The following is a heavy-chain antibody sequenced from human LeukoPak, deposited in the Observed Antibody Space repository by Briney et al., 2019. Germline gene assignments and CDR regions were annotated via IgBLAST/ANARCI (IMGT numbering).Heavy chain of an antibody. CDR1: GFTFSSYA. Sequence: GGYLRLSCAASGFTFSSYAMSWVRQAPGKGLEWVSAISGSGGSTYYADSGKGRFTISRDNSKNTLYLQMNSLRAEDTAVYYCAKSGDIVVVPAARNWFDPWGQGTLVTVSS. J-gene: IGHJ5*02. D-gene: IGHD2-2*01. CDR2: ISGSGGST. V-gene: IGHV3-23*01. CDR3: AKSGDIVVVPAARNWFDP.